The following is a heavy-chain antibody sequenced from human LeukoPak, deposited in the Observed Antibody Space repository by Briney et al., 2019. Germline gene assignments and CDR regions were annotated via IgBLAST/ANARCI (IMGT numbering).Heavy chain of an antibody. V-gene: IGHV4-61*02. CDR3: ARAKWFGVGRLRARFDY. J-gene: IGHJ4*02. CDR1: GGSISSGGYY. D-gene: IGHD5-12*01. Sequence: SQTLSLTCTVSGGSISSGGYYWSWIRQPAGKGLEWIGRIYTSGSTNYNPSLKSRVTISVDTSKNQFSLKLSSVTAADTAVYYCARAKWFGVGRLRARFDYWGQGTLVTVSS. CDR2: IYTSGST.